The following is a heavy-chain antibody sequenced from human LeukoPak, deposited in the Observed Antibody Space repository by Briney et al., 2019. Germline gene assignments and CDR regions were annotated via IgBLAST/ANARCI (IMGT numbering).Heavy chain of an antibody. V-gene: IGHV3-74*01. CDR1: GITFGNNW. CDR3: ARDVPHNWFDT. CDR2: INSDGGGA. J-gene: IGHJ5*02. Sequence: GGSLRLSRAASGITFGNNWMHWVRQGPGKGLVCISRINSDGGGAIYADSVKGRFTVSRDNAKNTLYLQMNSLRAEDTAVYYCARDVPHNWFDTWGQGTLVTVSS.